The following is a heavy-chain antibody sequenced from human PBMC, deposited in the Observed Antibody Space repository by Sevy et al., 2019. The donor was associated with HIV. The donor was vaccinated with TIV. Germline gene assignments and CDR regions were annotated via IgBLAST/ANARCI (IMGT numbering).Heavy chain of an antibody. Sequence: GGSLRLSCAASGFTFGDYWLTWVRQVPGKGLEWVANIKQGGSETYYADSVKGRFSISRDNAKNSLYLQMNSLRAEDTAGHYCARCQPDNYYHDGAVYYGLLFAHWGQGALATVSS. V-gene: IGHV3-7*01. CDR3: ARCQPDNYYHDGAVYYGLLFAH. D-gene: IGHD3-9*01. CDR1: GFTFGDYW. CDR2: IKQGGSET. J-gene: IGHJ4*02.